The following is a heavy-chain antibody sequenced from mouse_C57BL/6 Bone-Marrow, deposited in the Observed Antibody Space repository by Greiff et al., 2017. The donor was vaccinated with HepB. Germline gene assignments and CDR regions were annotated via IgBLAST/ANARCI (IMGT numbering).Heavy chain of an antibody. CDR1: GFTFSNYW. Sequence: DVKVEESGGGLVQPGGSMKLSCVASGFTFSNYWMNWVRQSPETGLEWVAQIRLKSDNYATHYAESVKGRFTISSDDSKSSVYLQMNNLRAEDTGIYYCTDGDYYGSSYPFAYWGQGTLVTVSA. CDR2: IRLKSDNYAT. V-gene: IGHV6-3*01. D-gene: IGHD1-1*01. CDR3: TDGDYYGSSYPFAY. J-gene: IGHJ3*01.